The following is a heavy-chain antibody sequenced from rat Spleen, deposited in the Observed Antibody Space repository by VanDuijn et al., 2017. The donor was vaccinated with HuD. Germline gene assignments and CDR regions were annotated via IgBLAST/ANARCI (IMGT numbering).Heavy chain of an antibody. J-gene: IGHJ4*01. CDR1: GYTFTSYD. Sequence: QVQLQQSGAELVKPGSSVKISCKASGYTFTSYDMHWIKQQPGNGLEWIGWIYPGNGDTKYNQKFNVKATLTADKSSSTAYMQLSSLTSEDSAVYFCARAHLYYSSYKDVMDAWGQGTSVTVSS. CDR3: ARAHLYYSSYKDVMDA. CDR2: IYPGNGDT. D-gene: IGHD1-2*01. V-gene: IGHV1-28*01.